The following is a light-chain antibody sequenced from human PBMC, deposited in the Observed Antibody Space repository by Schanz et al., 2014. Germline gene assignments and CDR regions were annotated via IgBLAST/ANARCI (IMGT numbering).Light chain of an antibody. CDR1: SSDVGGYNY. CDR3: CSYAGSSTWV. J-gene: IGLJ3*02. CDR2: EVS. V-gene: IGLV2-8*01. Sequence: QSALTQPPSASGSPGQSVTISCTGTSSDVGGYNYVSWYQQHPGKAPKLMIYEVSKRPSGVPDRFSGSKSGNTASLTNSGLQAEDEADYYCCSYAGSSTWVFGGGTKLTVL.